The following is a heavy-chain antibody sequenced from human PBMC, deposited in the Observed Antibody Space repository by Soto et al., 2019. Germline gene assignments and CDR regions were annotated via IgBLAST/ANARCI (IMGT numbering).Heavy chain of an antibody. D-gene: IGHD4-17*01. CDR2: IYKSATT. CDR1: GDSISNLDYF. J-gene: IGHJ5*02. Sequence: KPSETLSLTCSVSGDSISNLDYFWAWIRQPPGQALEYIGYIYKSATTYYNPSFESRVAISVDTSKSQFSLNLSSVTAADTAVYYCARDTRPSPVTTGWFDPWGQGTLVTVSS. V-gene: IGHV4-30-4*01. CDR3: ARDTRPSPVTTGWFDP.